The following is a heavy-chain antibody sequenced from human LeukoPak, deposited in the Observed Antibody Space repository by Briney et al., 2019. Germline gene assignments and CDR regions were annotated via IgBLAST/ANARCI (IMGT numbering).Heavy chain of an antibody. CDR1: GVSFSSSG. J-gene: IGHJ4*02. D-gene: IGHD6-19*01. CDR2: IYYDGRNQ. V-gene: IGHV3-30*02. Sequence: GGSLRLSCAASGVSFSSSGMHWVRQAPGKGLEWVAFIYYDGRNQYYADSVKGRFTISRDNSKNTLDLQMNSLRAEDTAVYYCASQEKYTSGWYDPFDYWGQGTLVTVSS. CDR3: ASQEKYTSGWYDPFDY.